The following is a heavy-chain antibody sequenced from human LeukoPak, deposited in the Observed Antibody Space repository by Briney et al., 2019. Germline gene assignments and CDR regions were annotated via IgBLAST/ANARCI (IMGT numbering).Heavy chain of an antibody. CDR1: GGSFSGYY. D-gene: IGHD2-2*02. Sequence: PSETLSLTCAVYGGSFSGYYWSWIRQPPGKGLEWIGEINHSGSTNYNPSLKSRVTISVDTSKNQFSLKLSSVTAADTAVYYCARGGQDIVVVPAAIPPRFDYWGQGTRVTVSS. CDR2: INHSGST. CDR3: ARGGQDIVVVPAAIPPRFDY. V-gene: IGHV4-34*01. J-gene: IGHJ4*02.